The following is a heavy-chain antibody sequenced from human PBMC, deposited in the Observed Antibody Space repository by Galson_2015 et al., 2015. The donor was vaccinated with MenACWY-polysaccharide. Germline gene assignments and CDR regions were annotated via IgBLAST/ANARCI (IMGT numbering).Heavy chain of an antibody. CDR2: ISGSGGST. J-gene: IGHJ5*02. CDR3: AKSGGREPRYNWFDP. CDR1: GFTFSSYA. V-gene: IGHV3-23*01. Sequence: SLRLSCAASGFTFSSYAMSWVRQAPGKGLEWVSAISGSGGSTYYADSVKGRFTISRDNSKNTLYLQMNSLRVEDTAVYYCAKSGGREPRYNWFDPWGQGTLVTVSS. D-gene: IGHD1-26*01.